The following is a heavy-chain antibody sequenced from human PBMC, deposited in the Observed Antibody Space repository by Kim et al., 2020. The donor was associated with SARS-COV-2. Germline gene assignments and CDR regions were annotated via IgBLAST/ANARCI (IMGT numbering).Heavy chain of an antibody. CDR1: GFTFSSYG. V-gene: IGHV3-33*05. J-gene: IGHJ4*02. CDR3: AREGYYYGSGRPLDY. CDR2: ISYDGSNK. Sequence: GGSLRLSCAASGFTFSSYGMHWVRQAPGKGLEWVAVISYDGSNKYYADSVKGRFTISRDNSKNTLYLQMNSLRAEDTAVYYCAREGYYYGSGRPLDYWGQGTLVTVSS. D-gene: IGHD3-10*01.